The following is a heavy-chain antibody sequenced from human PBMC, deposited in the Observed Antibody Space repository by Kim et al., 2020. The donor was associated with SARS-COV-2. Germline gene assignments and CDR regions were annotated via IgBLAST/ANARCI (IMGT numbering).Heavy chain of an antibody. V-gene: IGHV2-5*02. CDR3: AHDSPGALGFDV. J-gene: IGHJ6*02. CDR1: GFSLSTNAVG. D-gene: IGHD3-10*01. CDR2: VYGDDNK. Sequence: SGPTLLKPTQTLTLTCTFSGFSLSTNAVGVAWIRQPPGKALEWLALVYGDDNKRYSPSLRSRTTIFKATSKNQVVLSLTNMGPVDTATYYCAHDSPGALGFDVWGQGTTVTVSS.